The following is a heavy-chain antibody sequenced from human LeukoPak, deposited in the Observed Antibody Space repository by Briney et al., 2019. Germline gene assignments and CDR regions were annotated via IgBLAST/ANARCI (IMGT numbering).Heavy chain of an antibody. V-gene: IGHV3-7*01. D-gene: IGHD3-10*01. CDR1: GFSFSSYW. Sequence: GGSLRLSCASSGFSFSSYWMTWVRQAPGKGLEWVANINQDGCQKYYVDSVKGRFTISRDNAKNSLHLQMNSLRVEDTAVYYCVSTGSVLDYWGQGTLVTVSS. CDR2: INQDGCQK. CDR3: VSTGSVLDY. J-gene: IGHJ4*02.